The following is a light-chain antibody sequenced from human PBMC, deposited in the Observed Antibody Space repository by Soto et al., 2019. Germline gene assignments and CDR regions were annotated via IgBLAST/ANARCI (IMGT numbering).Light chain of an antibody. CDR3: QQSYSTPFT. CDR2: AAS. V-gene: IGKV1-39*01. J-gene: IGKJ3*01. CDR1: QSIRSS. Sequence: DIQMTQSPSSLSASVGDRVTITCRTSQSIRSSFNWYQQKPGKAPNLLIYAASRLQSGNPSRFRGSGYGTDSTLTISSLQPADITTYYFQQSYSTPFTPGPGTKVDIK.